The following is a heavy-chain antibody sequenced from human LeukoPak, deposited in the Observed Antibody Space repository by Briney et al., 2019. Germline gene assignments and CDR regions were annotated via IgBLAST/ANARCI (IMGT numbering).Heavy chain of an antibody. CDR3: ARAWGTTGPPPNY. V-gene: IGHV4-34*01. CDR1: GGSFTDYY. Sequence: SETLSLTCAVYGGSFTDYYWTWIRQPPGKGLEWIGEINHAGNTNYNPSLKSRVTISVDTSKNQFSLNLRSATAADTAVYYCARAWGTTGPPPNYWGQGAPVTVSS. CDR2: INHAGNT. D-gene: IGHD3-16*01. J-gene: IGHJ4*02.